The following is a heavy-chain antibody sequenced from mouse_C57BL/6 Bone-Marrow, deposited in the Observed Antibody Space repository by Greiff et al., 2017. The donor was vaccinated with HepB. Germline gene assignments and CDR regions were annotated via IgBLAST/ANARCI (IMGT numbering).Heavy chain of an antibody. CDR2: IWSGGST. V-gene: IGHV2-2*01. Sequence: VKLQESGPGLVQPSQSLSITCTVSGFSLTSYGVHWVRQSPGKGLEWLGVIWSGGSTDYNAAFISRLSISKDNSKSQVFFKMNSLQADDTAIYYCARKLYYGYYYAMDYWGQGTSVTVSS. CDR1: GFSLTSYG. J-gene: IGHJ4*01. CDR3: ARKLYYGYYYAMDY. D-gene: IGHD1-2*01.